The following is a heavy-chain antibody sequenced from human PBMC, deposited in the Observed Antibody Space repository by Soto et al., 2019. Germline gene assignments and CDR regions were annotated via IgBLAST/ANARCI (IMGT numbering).Heavy chain of an antibody. CDR1: GGTFSSYA. Sequence: ASVKVSCKASGGTFSSYAISWVRQAPGQGLEWMGGIIPIFGTANYAQKFQGRVTMTADESTSTAYMELSSLRSEDTAVYYCARALDTAMVPPYYWGQGTLVTVSS. V-gene: IGHV1-69*13. CDR2: IIPIFGTA. D-gene: IGHD5-18*01. CDR3: ARALDTAMVPPYY. J-gene: IGHJ4*02.